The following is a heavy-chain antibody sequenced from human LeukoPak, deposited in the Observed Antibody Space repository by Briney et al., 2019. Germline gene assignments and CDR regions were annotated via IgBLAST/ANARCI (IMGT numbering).Heavy chain of an antibody. V-gene: IGHV3-7*01. J-gene: IGHJ4*02. D-gene: IGHD3-10*01. CDR1: GFTFTSYW. CDR3: ARNYYYRFDY. Sequence: GGSLRLSCAASGFTFTSYWMTWVRQAPGKGLEWVANIKQDGSVKNYVDSLRGRFTISRDNAKDLLYLQMNSLRAEDTAVYFCARNYYYRFDYWGQGTLVAVSS. CDR2: IKQDGSVK.